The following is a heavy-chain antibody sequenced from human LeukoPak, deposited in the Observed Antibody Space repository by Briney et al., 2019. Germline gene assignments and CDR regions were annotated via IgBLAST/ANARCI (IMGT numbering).Heavy chain of an antibody. CDR1: GFNFRSAW. J-gene: IGHJ4*02. CDR3: TTDYGSGISWVDY. Sequence: PGGSLRLSCAASGFNFRSAWMSWVRQAPGKGLEWVGRIKSISDGGTTNYDTPVEGRFTISRDESKNTLYLQMNSLKTEDTAVYYCTTDYGSGISWVDYWGQGILVTVSS. D-gene: IGHD3-10*01. V-gene: IGHV3-15*01. CDR2: IKSISDGGTT.